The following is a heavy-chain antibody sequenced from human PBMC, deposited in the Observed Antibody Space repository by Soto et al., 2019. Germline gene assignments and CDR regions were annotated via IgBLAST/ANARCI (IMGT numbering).Heavy chain of an antibody. J-gene: IGHJ6*02. CDR3: ARQGPGGRGLDV. CDR1: GDRVSSNSAA. V-gene: IGHV6-1*01. CDR2: TYYRSKWYN. Sequence: SQTLSLTCVISGDRVSSNSAAWTWIRQSPSRGLEWLGRTYYRSKWYNDYAVSVKSRITINPDTSKNQFSLQLNSVTPDDTAMYYCARQGPGGRGLDVWGQGTTVTVSS. D-gene: IGHD3-16*01.